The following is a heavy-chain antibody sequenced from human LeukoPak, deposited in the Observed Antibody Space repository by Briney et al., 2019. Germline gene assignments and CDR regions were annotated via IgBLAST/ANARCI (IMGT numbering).Heavy chain of an antibody. CDR1: GFTFTDRW. J-gene: IGHJ4*02. CDR3: ARDFHSIDF. Sequence: GGSLRLSCATSGFTFTDRWMHWVRHVPGKGLVWVSRISNDGKLASYADSVRGRFTTARDNARNTVYLQMDSLRDEYTAVYYCARDFHSIDFWGQGTLVTVSS. V-gene: IGHV3-74*01. CDR2: ISNDGKLA. D-gene: IGHD2/OR15-2a*01.